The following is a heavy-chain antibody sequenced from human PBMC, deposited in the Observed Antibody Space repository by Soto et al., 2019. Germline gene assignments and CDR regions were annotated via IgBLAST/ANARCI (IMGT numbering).Heavy chain of an antibody. J-gene: IGHJ5*02. CDR2: IYHSGST. D-gene: IGHD3-10*01. V-gene: IGHV4-30-2*01. Sequence: QLKLQESGSGLVKPSQTLSLTCAVSGGSISSGGYFWSWIRQPPGKGLEWIGYIYHSGSTYYNPSLKSRVTISVDRSKNPFSLKLSSVTAADTAVYYCARGLGPWGQGTLVTVSS. CDR1: GGSISSGGYF. CDR3: ARGLGP.